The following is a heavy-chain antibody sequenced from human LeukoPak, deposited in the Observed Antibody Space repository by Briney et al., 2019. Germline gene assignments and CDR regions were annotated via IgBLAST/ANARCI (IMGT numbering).Heavy chain of an antibody. CDR1: GFTFSSYA. D-gene: IGHD5-18*01. CDR2: ISGSGGST. Sequence: GGSLRLSCAASGFTFSSYAMSWVRQAPGKGLEWVSAISGSGGSTYYADSVKGRFIISRDNAKDSLYLQMNSLRVEDTAVYYCATYVDTVRYDAFDVWGQGTMVTVSS. CDR3: ATYVDTVRYDAFDV. J-gene: IGHJ3*01. V-gene: IGHV3-23*01.